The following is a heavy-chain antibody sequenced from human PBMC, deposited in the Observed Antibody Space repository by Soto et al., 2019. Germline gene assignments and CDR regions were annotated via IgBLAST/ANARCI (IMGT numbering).Heavy chain of an antibody. V-gene: IGHV3-30*18. J-gene: IGHJ6*02. CDR3: AKLDV. Sequence: WGSLRLSCAASGFTFISYGMHFVRQSPGKWLEWVAVVSYDGSNKYYADSVKGRFTISRDNSKNTLYLQMNSLRAEDTAVYYCAKLDVWGQGTTVTVSS. CDR1: GFTFISYG. CDR2: VSYDGSNK.